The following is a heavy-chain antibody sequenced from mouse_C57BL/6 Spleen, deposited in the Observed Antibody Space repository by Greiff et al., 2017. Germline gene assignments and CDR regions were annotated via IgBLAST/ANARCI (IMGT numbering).Heavy chain of an antibody. CDR3: TRVGGYYFAY. D-gene: IGHD2-3*01. Sequence: QVQLQQSGAELVRPGASVTLSCKASGYTFTDYEMHWVKQTPVHGLEWIGAIDPETGGTAYNQKFKGKAILTADTSSSTAYMELRSLTSEDSAVYYCTRVGGYYFAYWGQGTLVTVSA. CDR1: GYTFTDYE. CDR2: IDPETGGT. J-gene: IGHJ3*01. V-gene: IGHV1-15*01.